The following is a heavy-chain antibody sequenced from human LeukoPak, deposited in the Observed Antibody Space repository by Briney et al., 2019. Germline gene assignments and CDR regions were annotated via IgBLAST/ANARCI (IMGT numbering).Heavy chain of an antibody. D-gene: IGHD3-22*01. CDR1: GFTFSSYA. V-gene: IGHV3-23*01. CDR2: ISGSGGST. CDR3: AKSTYYYDSSGYYYRTLGAFDI. J-gene: IGHJ3*02. Sequence: GGSLRLSCAASGFTFSSYAMSWVRQAPGKGLEWVSAISGSGGSTYYADSVKGRFTIPRDNSKNTLYLQMNSLRAEDTAVYYCAKSTYYYDSSGYYYRTLGAFDIWGQGTMVTVSS.